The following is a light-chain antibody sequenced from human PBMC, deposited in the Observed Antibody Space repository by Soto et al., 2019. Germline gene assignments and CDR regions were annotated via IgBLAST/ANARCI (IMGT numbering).Light chain of an antibody. CDR1: QGVGRF. V-gene: IGKV3-11*01. CDR2: DAS. CDR3: QQRGGSPLT. J-gene: IGKJ4*02. Sequence: EIVLTQSPATLSLSVGERAALSCRASQGVGRFLAWYQQKPGQAPRLLIYDASNRATGIPARFSGSGSGTDFTLAINNLEPEDFAAYYCQQRGGSPLTFGGGTKVEIK.